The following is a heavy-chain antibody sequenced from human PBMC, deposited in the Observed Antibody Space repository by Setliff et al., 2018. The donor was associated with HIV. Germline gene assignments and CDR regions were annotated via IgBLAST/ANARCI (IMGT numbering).Heavy chain of an antibody. V-gene: IGHV3-23*01. CDR3: AKAARDYYDSSGYYIGIDY. Sequence: PGGSLRLSCAASGFTFSSYAMSWVRQAPGKRLDWVSAISGSAGSTYYADSVKGRFTISRDNSKRTLYLQMNSLRAEDTAVYYCAKAARDYYDSSGYYIGIDYWGRGTLVTVSS. J-gene: IGHJ4*02. D-gene: IGHD3-22*01. CDR1: GFTFSSYA. CDR2: ISGSAGST.